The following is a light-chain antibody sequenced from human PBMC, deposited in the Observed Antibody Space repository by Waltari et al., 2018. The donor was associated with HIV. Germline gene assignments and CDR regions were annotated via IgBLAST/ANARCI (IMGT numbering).Light chain of an antibody. J-gene: IGKJ4*01. Sequence: IQLTQSPSFLSASVGDRVRITCRATQGFGSYFAWYQKKPGKAPKLLIYAVSVLQSGVPSRFSGSGSGTEFTLTISGLQPEDLATYFCQQLKTYPVTFGGGTKV. CDR1: QGFGSY. CDR2: AVS. V-gene: IGKV1-9*01. CDR3: QQLKTYPVT.